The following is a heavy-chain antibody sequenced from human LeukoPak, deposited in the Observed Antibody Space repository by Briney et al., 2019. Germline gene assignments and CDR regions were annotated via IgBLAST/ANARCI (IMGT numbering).Heavy chain of an antibody. D-gene: IGHD6-13*01. J-gene: IGHJ6*03. Sequence: ASVKVSCKASGYTFTSYDINWVRQATGQGLEWMGWMNPNSGNTGYAQKFQGRVTITRNTSISTTYMELSSLRSEDTAVYYCARGPYSSSWYVRYYYYYYMDVWGRGTTVTVYS. CDR1: GYTFTSYD. CDR2: MNPNSGNT. V-gene: IGHV1-8*03. CDR3: ARGPYSSSWYVRYYYYYYMDV.